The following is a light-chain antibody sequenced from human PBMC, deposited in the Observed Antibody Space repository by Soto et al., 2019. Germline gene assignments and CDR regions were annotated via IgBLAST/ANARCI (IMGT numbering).Light chain of an antibody. CDR1: SSDVGGYNY. CDR2: EVS. Sequence: QSALTQPPSASGSPGQSVTLSCTGTSSDVGGYNYVSWYQQHPGKAPKVMIFEVSKRPSGVPDRFSGSKSGNTASLTVSGLQAEDEADYYCSSYAGSDSPYVFGTGTKVTVL. V-gene: IGLV2-8*01. J-gene: IGLJ1*01. CDR3: SSYAGSDSPYV.